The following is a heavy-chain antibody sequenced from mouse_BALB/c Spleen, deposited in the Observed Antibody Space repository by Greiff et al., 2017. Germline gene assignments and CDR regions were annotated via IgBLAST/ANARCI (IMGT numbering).Heavy chain of an antibody. CDR2: IYPSDSYT. CDR1: GYTFTSYW. V-gene: IGHV1-69*02. CDR3: TRSDGNYSN. Sequence: QVQLQQPGAELVRPGASVKLSCKASGYTFTSYWINWVKQRPGQGLEWIGNIYPSDSYTNYNQKFKDKATLTVDKSSSTAYMQLSSPTSEDSAVYYCTRSDGNYSNWGQGTTLTVSS. J-gene: IGHJ2*01. D-gene: IGHD2-1*01.